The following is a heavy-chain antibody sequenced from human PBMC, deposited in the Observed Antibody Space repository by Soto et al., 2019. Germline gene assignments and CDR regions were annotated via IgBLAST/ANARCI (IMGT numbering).Heavy chain of an antibody. Sequence: SETLSLTCAVYGGSISSSKWWSWVRQPPGKGLEWIGEIYHSGSTNYNPSLKSRVTISLDKSKNQFSLKLTSVTAADSAVYYCARDDHIVVVPTSLGAMDVWGQGTTVTVSS. CDR3: ARDDHIVVVPTSLGAMDV. CDR1: GGSISSSKW. J-gene: IGHJ6*02. CDR2: IYHSGST. V-gene: IGHV4-4*02. D-gene: IGHD2-2*01.